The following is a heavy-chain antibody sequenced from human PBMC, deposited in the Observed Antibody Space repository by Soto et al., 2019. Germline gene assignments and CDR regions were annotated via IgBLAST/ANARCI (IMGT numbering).Heavy chain of an antibody. CDR1: GFTFTSYG. D-gene: IGHD5-18*01. CDR2: ISYDGGLQ. J-gene: IGHJ4*02. CDR3: VSDRGYGHASVPYS. Sequence: QAHLVESGGGVVQPGGSLRLSCAASGFTFTSYGMHWVRQAPGTRLEWVAVISYDGGLQHYADSVKGRFTISRDNSKNMVLLQMNSLRAEDTAVYYCVSDRGYGHASVPYSWGQGTLVRVSS. V-gene: IGHV3-30*03.